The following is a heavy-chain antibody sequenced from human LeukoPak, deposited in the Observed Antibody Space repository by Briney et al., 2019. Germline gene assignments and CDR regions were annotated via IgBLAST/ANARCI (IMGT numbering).Heavy chain of an antibody. D-gene: IGHD3-16*01. CDR1: GGSFSGYY. CDR3: ARRRAKKNVGVDP. CDR2: INHSGST. Sequence: SSETLSLTCAVYGGSFSGYYWSWIRQPPGKGLEWIGEINHSGSTNYNPSLKSRVTISVDTSKNQFSLKLSSVTAADTAGYYCARRRAKKNVGVDPWGQGTLVTVSS. J-gene: IGHJ5*02. V-gene: IGHV4-34*01.